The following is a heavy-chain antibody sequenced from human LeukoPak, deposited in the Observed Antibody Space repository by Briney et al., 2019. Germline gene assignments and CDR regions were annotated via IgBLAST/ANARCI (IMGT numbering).Heavy chain of an antibody. V-gene: IGHV3-30*02. D-gene: IGHD3-22*01. CDR3: ARNLYYYDSSGYYYY. CDR1: GFTFSNYG. J-gene: IGHJ4*02. CDR2: IRYDGSNK. Sequence: PGGSLRLSCAASGFTFSNYGMHWVRQAPGKGLEWVAFIRYDGSNKYYADSVKGRFTISRDNSKNMLYLQMNSLRAEDTAVYYCARNLYYYDSSGYYYYWGQGTLVTVSS.